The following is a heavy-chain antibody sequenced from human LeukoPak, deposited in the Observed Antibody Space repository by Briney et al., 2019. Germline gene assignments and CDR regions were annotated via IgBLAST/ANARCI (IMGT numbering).Heavy chain of an antibody. CDR3: ASSKAWLVNNGFDY. J-gene: IGHJ4*02. D-gene: IGHD6-19*01. CDR1: GGSFSGYY. CDR2: INHSGST. Sequence: PSETLSLTCAVYGGSFSGYYWSWIRQPPGKGLEWIGEINHSGSTNYNPSLKSRVTISVDTSKNQISLKLSSVTAADTAVYYCASSKAWLVNNGFDYWGQGTLVTVSS. V-gene: IGHV4-34*01.